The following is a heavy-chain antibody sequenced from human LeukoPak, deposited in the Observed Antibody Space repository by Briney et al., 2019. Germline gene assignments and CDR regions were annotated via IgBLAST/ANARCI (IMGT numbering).Heavy chain of an antibody. CDR3: AREGRYRYGYNEYHLYMDI. CDR1: GGSFSIYY. J-gene: IGHJ6*03. D-gene: IGHD5-18*01. V-gene: IGHV4-4*07. Sequence: SETLSLTCTVSGGSFSIYYWSWIRQPAGKGLEWIGRIYTSGSTNYIPSLKSRVTMSVDTSKKQFSLNLSSVTAAETAVYYCAREGRYRYGYNEYHLYMDIWGKGTTVTVSS. CDR2: IYTSGST.